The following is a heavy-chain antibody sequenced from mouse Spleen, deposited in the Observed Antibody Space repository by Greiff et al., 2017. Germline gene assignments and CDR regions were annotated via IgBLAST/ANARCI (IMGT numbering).Heavy chain of an antibody. D-gene: IGHD1-1*01. CDR2: ISYSGST. Sequence: VKLQESGPGMVKPSQSLSLTCTVTGYSITSGYDWHWIRHFPGNKLEWMGYISYSGSTNYNPSLKSRISITHDTSKNHFFLKLNSVTTEDTATYYWARGGYGSPFAYWGQGTLVTVSA. CDR3: ARGGYGSPFAY. V-gene: IGHV3-1*01. J-gene: IGHJ3*01. CDR1: GYSITSGYD.